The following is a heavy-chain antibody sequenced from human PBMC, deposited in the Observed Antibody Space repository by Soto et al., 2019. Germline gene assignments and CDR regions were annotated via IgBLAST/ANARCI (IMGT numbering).Heavy chain of an antibody. J-gene: IGHJ6*02. CDR2: VSGSGGGT. V-gene: IGHV3-23*01. CDR1: GFTFSSYA. Sequence: GGSLRLSCAASGFTFSSYAMSWVRQPPGTGLEWVSGVSGSGGGTYYADSVKGRFTISRDNSKNTLYLQMNSLRAEDTAVYYCARDTFRFYYYYGMDVWGQGTTVTVSS. CDR3: ARDTFRFYYYYGMDV.